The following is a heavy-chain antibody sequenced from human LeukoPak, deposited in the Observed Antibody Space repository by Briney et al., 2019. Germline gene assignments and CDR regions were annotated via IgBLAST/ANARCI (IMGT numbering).Heavy chain of an antibody. J-gene: IGHJ4*02. D-gene: IGHD4-17*01. Sequence: PGGSLRPSCAASGFTFNLAWINWVRQAPGKGLEWVGRIKNKIDGGTTDYAAPVKGRFTISRDDSKNTVYLQMNSLKSEDTALYYCNTDGDYGDYVDSWGQGTLVTVSS. CDR1: GFTFNLAW. CDR3: NTDGDYGDYVDS. V-gene: IGHV3-15*07. CDR2: IKNKIDGGTT.